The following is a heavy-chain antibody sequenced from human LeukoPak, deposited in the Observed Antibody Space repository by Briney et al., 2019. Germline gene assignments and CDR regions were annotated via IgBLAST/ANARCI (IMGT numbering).Heavy chain of an antibody. Sequence: ASVKVSCKASGYTFTSYGISWVRQAPGQGLEWMGWISAYNGNTNYAQKLQGRVTMTTDTSTSTAYMELRSLRSDDTAVYYCARIFPETYYYDSSGYFDYWGQGTLVTVSS. J-gene: IGHJ4*02. V-gene: IGHV1-18*01. CDR2: ISAYNGNT. CDR1: GYTFTSYG. D-gene: IGHD3-22*01. CDR3: ARIFPETYYYDSSGYFDY.